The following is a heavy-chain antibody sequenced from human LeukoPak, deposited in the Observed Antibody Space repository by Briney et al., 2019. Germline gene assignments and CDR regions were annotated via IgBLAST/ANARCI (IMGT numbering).Heavy chain of an antibody. CDR2: ISGSGGST. J-gene: IGHJ4*02. D-gene: IGHD3-3*01. V-gene: IGHV3-23*01. CDR1: GFTFSSYA. CDR3: AKVNDFWSGYYTN. Sequence: PGGSLRLSCAASGFTFSSYAMSWARQAPGKGLEWVSAISGSGGSTYYADSVKGRFTISRDNSKNTLYLQMNSLRAEDTAVYYCAKVNDFWSGYYTNWGQGTLVTVSS.